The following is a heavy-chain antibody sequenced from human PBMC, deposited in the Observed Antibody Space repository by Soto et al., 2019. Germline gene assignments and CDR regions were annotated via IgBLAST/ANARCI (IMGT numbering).Heavy chain of an antibody. CDR1: GNTVPNYA. D-gene: IGHD3-22*01. V-gene: IGHV1-3*01. CDR3: ARDEGFSDSTGYYDY. CDR2: INAGNGNT. J-gene: IGHJ4*02. Sequence: ASVKVSCKASGNTVPNYAIHWVRQAPGQRLEWMGWINAGNGNTKYSQKFQGRVTITRDTSASTAYMELNSLRSEDTAVYYCARDEGFSDSTGYYDYWGQGTLVTVSS.